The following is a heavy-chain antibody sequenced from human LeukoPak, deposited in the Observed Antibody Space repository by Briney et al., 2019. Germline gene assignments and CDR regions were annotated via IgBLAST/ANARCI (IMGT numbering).Heavy chain of an antibody. V-gene: IGHV3-11*01. Sequence: PGGSLRPSCAASGFAFSDYYMSWNRQAPGKGLEWVSYISGSGSTIYYADSVKGRFTISRDNSKNTLYLQMNSLRAEDTAVYYCAKRTGGANLFDYWGQGTLVTVSS. J-gene: IGHJ4*02. CDR3: AKRTGGANLFDY. D-gene: IGHD1-26*01. CDR2: ISGSGSTI. CDR1: GFAFSDYY.